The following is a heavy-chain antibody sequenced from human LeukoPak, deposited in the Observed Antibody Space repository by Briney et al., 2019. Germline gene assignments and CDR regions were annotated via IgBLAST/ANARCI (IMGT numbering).Heavy chain of an antibody. V-gene: IGHV3-7*01. Sequence: GGSLRLSCAASGFTFRSYAMHWVRQAPGKGLEWVANIKQDGSEKYYVDSVKGRFTISRDNARNSLYLQMNSLRADDTAVYYCARGGGYAWDYWGQGTLVTVSS. CDR2: IKQDGSEK. J-gene: IGHJ4*02. CDR1: GFTFRSYA. CDR3: ARGGGYAWDY. D-gene: IGHD5-12*01.